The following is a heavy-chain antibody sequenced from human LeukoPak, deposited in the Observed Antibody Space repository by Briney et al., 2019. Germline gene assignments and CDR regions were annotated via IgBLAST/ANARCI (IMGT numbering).Heavy chain of an antibody. J-gene: IGHJ4*02. Sequence: ASVKVSCKASGYTFTSYGISWVRQAPGQGLEWMGWISAYNGNTNYAQRLQGRVTMTTDTSTSTAYMELRSLRSDDTAVYYCAREAPKGDVDKFDYWGQGTLVTASS. D-gene: IGHD1-26*01. CDR2: ISAYNGNT. CDR3: AREAPKGDVDKFDY. V-gene: IGHV1-18*01. CDR1: GYTFTSYG.